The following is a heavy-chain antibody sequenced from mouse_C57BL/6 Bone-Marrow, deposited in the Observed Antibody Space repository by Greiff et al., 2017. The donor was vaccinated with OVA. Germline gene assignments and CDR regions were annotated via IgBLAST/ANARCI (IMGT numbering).Heavy chain of an antibody. Sequence: VKLQQPGAELVKPGASVKLSCKASGYTFTSYWMHWVKQRPGQGLEWIGMIHPNSGSTNYNEKFKSKATLTVDKSSSTAYMQLSSLTSEDSAVYYCARSAVITTVEAYWGQGTLVTVSA. CDR2: IHPNSGST. D-gene: IGHD1-1*01. J-gene: IGHJ3*01. CDR1: GYTFTSYW. CDR3: ARSAVITTVEAY. V-gene: IGHV1-64*01.